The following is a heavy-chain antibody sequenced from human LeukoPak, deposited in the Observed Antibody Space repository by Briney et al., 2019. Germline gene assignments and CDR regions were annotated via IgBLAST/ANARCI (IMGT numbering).Heavy chain of an antibody. D-gene: IGHD1-26*01. J-gene: IGHJ3*02. V-gene: IGHV3-21*01. CDR2: ISSSSSYI. Sequence: GRSLRLSCAASGFTFSSYSMNWVRQAPGKGLEWVSSISSSSSYIYYADSVKGRFTISRDNAKNSLYLQMNSLRAEDTAVYYCARDHVSGSYFAFDIWGQGTMVTVSS. CDR3: ARDHVSGSYFAFDI. CDR1: GFTFSSYS.